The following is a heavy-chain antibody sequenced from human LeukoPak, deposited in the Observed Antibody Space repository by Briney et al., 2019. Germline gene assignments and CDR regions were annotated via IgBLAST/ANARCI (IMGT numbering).Heavy chain of an antibody. V-gene: IGHV1-69*13. CDR3: AREVAIPKSYYYYGMDV. CDR1: GGTFSSYA. D-gene: IGHD5-12*01. Sequence: ASVKVSSKASGGTFSSYAISWVRQAPGQGLEWMGGIIPIFGTANYAQKFQGRVTITADESTSTAYMELSSLRSEDTAVYYCAREVAIPKSYYYYGMDVWGQGTTVTVSS. J-gene: IGHJ6*02. CDR2: IIPIFGTA.